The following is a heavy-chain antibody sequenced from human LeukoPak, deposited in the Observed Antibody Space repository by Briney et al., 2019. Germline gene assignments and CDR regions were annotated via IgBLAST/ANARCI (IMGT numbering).Heavy chain of an antibody. Sequence: SETLSLTCTVSGGSISSGGYYWSWIRQHPGKGLEWIGYIYYSGSTYYNPSLKSRVTISVDTSKNQFSLKLSSVTAADTAVYYCARVRYTYYDILTGHEIDYWGQGTLVTVSS. D-gene: IGHD3-9*01. CDR3: ARVRYTYYDILTGHEIDY. CDR1: GGSISSGGYY. J-gene: IGHJ4*02. V-gene: IGHV4-31*03. CDR2: IYYSGST.